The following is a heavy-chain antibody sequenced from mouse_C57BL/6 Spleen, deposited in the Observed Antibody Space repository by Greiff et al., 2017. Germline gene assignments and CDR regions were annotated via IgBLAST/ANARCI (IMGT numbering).Heavy chain of an antibody. Sequence: QVQLQQPGAELVKPGASVKLSYKASGYTFTSYWMHWVKQRPGQGLEWIGMIHPNSGSTNYNEKFKSKATLTVDKSSSTAYMQLSSLTSEDSAVYYCARPYYDYDGFAYWGQGTLVTVSA. J-gene: IGHJ3*01. V-gene: IGHV1-64*01. CDR3: ARPYYDYDGFAY. D-gene: IGHD2-4*01. CDR1: GYTFTSYW. CDR2: IHPNSGST.